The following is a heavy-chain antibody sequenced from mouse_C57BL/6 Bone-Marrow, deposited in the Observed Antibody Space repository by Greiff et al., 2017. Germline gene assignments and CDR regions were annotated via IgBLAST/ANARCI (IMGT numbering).Heavy chain of an antibody. V-gene: IGHV7-3*01. J-gene: IGHJ4*01. CDR2: IRNKANGYTT. D-gene: IGHD2-2*01. CDR1: GFTFTDYY. CDR3: ARYIHYYAYALAMDY. Sequence: DVKLVESGGGLVQPGGSLSLSCAASGFTFTDYYMSWVRQPPGKALEWLGFIRNKANGYTTEYSASVKGRFTISRDNSQSILYLQMNALRAEDSATYYCARYIHYYAYALAMDYWGQGTSVTVSS.